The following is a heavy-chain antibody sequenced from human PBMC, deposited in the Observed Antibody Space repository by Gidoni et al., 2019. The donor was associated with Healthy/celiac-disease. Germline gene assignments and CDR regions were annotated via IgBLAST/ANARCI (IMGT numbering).Heavy chain of an antibody. V-gene: IGHV3-30*18. D-gene: IGHD5-12*01. Sequence: QVQLVESGGGVVQPGRSLRLPCAAPGFTFSSYGMHWVRQAPGKGLEWVAVISYDGSNKYYADSGKGRFTISRDNSKNTLYLQMNSLRAEDTAVYYCAKDTLRKDSGYDPYFDYWGQGTLVTVSS. J-gene: IGHJ4*02. CDR1: GFTFSSYG. CDR2: ISYDGSNK. CDR3: AKDTLRKDSGYDPYFDY.